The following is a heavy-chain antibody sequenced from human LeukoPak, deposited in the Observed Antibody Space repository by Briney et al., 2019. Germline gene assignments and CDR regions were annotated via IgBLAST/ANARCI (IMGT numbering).Heavy chain of an antibody. Sequence: PSETLSLTCTVSGGSISSYYWSWIRQPPGKGLEWIGYIYYSGSTNYNPSLKSRVTISVDTSKNQFSLKLSSVTAADTAVYYSARFDYDSAGYFDYWGQGTLVTVSS. J-gene: IGHJ4*02. V-gene: IGHV4-59*01. CDR2: IYYSGST. CDR1: GGSISSYY. D-gene: IGHD3-22*01. CDR3: ARFDYDSAGYFDY.